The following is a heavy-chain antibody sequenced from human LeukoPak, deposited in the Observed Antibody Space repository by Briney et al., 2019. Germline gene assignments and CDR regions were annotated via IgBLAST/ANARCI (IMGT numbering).Heavy chain of an antibody. CDR3: ARDGSGISSSLEY. CDR1: GFNFSNYY. CDR2: IRPDGSDI. J-gene: IGHJ4*02. D-gene: IGHD3-10*01. V-gene: IGHV3-7*04. Sequence: PGGSLRLSCVSSGFNFSNYYMSWVRQAPGRGLEWVADIRPDGSDIYNVDSVRGRFTISRDNAKNPLFLHMNSLRAEDTAVYYCARDGSGISSSLEYWGQGTLVTVSS.